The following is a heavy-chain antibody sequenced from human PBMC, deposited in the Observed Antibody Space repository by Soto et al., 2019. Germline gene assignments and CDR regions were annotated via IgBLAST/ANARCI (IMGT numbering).Heavy chain of an antibody. Sequence: SETLSLTCTVSGGSISSYYWSWIRQPPGKGLEWIGYIYYSGSTNYNPSLKSRVTISVDTSKNQFSLKLSSVTAADTAVYYCARGRTGEREIDYWGQGTLVTVSS. D-gene: IGHD7-27*01. V-gene: IGHV4-59*01. CDR1: GGSISSYY. CDR2: IYYSGST. CDR3: ARGRTGEREIDY. J-gene: IGHJ4*02.